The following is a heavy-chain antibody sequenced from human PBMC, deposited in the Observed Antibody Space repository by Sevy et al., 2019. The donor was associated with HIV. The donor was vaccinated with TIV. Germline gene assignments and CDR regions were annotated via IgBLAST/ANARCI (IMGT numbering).Heavy chain of an antibody. V-gene: IGHV3-30*04. CDR1: GFTFSFYA. Sequence: GGSLRLSCAGSGFTFSFYAMHWVRQAPGKGLEWVAVISYNGNKKKYADSVKGRFTISRDNSKNTVYLQMNSLRGEDTAAYYCAREGLVPTATPDRYYFYGMDIWGQGTTVTVSS. D-gene: IGHD2-2*01. CDR2: ISYNGNKK. J-gene: IGHJ6*02. CDR3: AREGLVPTATPDRYYFYGMDI.